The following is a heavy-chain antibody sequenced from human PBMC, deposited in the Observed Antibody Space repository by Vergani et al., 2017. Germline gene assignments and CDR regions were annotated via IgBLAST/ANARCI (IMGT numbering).Heavy chain of an antibody. Sequence: QVQLQESGPGLVKPSETLSLTCTVSGDSINSSTYYWSWIRQPAGKGLEWIGRIYTSGSTNYNPSLKSRVTISVDTSKNQFSLKLSSVTAADTAVYYCARGGQIVPAAISLYYYYGMDVWGQGTTVTVSS. CDR2: IYTSGST. CDR1: GDSINSSTYY. V-gene: IGHV4-61*02. J-gene: IGHJ6*02. D-gene: IGHD2-2*01. CDR3: ARGGQIVPAAISLYYYYGMDV.